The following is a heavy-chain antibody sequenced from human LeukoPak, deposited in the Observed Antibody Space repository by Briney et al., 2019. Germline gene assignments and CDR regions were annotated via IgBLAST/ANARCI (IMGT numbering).Heavy chain of an antibody. D-gene: IGHD4-17*01. CDR2: INPHTGGT. CDR1: GYTFTDYY. J-gene: IGHJ4*02. Sequence: ASVKVSCKASGYTFTDYYIQWVRQAPGQGLEWMGWINPHTGGTNYVQKFQGRVTMTRDTSISTAYMELSRLRSDDTAVYHCVREIRAISVTTDWGQGTLLTVSS. CDR3: VREIRAISVTTD. V-gene: IGHV1-2*02.